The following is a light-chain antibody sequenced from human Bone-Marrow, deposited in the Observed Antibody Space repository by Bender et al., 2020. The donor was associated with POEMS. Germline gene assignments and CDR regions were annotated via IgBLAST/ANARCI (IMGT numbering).Light chain of an antibody. J-gene: IGLJ3*02. CDR3: SAWDDSLSGWV. CDR2: YDV. CDR1: SSNIGNHG. V-gene: IGLV1-36*01. Sequence: QSVVTQPPSLSEAPRQRVTISCSGSSSNIGNHGVNWYQQLPGEPPKLLLYYDVLLTPGVLDRFSASKSGTSTSLAISELQAEDEALYYCSAWDDSLSGWVFGGGTKLTVL.